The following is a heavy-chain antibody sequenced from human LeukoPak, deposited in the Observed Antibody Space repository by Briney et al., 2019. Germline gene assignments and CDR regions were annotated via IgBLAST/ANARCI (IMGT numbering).Heavy chain of an antibody. V-gene: IGHV3-30-3*01. D-gene: IGHD3-10*01. Sequence: GGSLRLSCAASGFTFTTYAMHWVRQAPDKGLEWVAVIAFDGDYEYYADSVKGRFTISRDNSKNTVYLQMTSLKTEDTAVYYCARERAITIIGGAIKNGASDIWGQGTTVIVSS. CDR3: ARERAITIIGGAIKNGASDI. CDR1: GFTFTTYA. J-gene: IGHJ3*02. CDR2: IAFDGDYE.